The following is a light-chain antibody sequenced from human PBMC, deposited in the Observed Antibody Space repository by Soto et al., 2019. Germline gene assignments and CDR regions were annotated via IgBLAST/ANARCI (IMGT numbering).Light chain of an antibody. Sequence: QSVLTQPASVSGSPGQSITISCTGSSSDVGGYNYVSWYQHHPGKAPKLMIYEVTNRPSGVSHRFSGSKSGNTASLTISGLQTEDEADYYCASITRNTTSVFGTGTKV. CDR3: ASITRNTTSV. J-gene: IGLJ1*01. CDR2: EVT. V-gene: IGLV2-14*01. CDR1: SSDVGGYNY.